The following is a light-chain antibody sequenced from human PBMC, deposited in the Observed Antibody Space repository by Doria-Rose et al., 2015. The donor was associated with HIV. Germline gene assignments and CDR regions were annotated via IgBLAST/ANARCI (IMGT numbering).Light chain of an antibody. J-gene: IGLJ2*01. Sequence: VSGSPGQSITISCTGTSSDVGAYNSVSWYQQHPGKAPKLMIYEVTNRASGVSNRFSGSKSGDTASLTISGLQAEDEADYYCSSYAGTNTLGVFGGGTKLTVL. V-gene: IGLV2-14*03. CDR2: EVT. CDR3: SSYAGTNTLGV. CDR1: SSDVGAYNS.